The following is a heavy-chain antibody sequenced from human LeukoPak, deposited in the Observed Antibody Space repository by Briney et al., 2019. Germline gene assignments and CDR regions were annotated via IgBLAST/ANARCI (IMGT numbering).Heavy chain of an antibody. Sequence: GRSLRLSCAASGFTFSSYGMHWVRQAPGKGLEWVAVISYDGSNKYYADSVKGRFTISRDNSKNTLYLQMNSLRAEDTAVYYCAKDGYDSSAQARNWFDPWGQGTLVTVSS. CDR1: GFTFSSYG. D-gene: IGHD3-22*01. CDR2: ISYDGSNK. CDR3: AKDGYDSSAQARNWFDP. V-gene: IGHV3-30*18. J-gene: IGHJ5*02.